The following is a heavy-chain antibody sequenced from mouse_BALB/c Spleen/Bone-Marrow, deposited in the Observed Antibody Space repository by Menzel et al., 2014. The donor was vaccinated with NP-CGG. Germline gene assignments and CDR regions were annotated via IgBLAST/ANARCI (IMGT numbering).Heavy chain of an antibody. CDR3: ERSYDYDEGFDY. V-gene: IGHV1-20*02. J-gene: IGHJ2*02. CDR1: GYSFTGYF. Sequence: EVKLQQSGPELVKPGASVKISCKASGYSFTGYFINWVMQSRGKSLEWIGCINPYNADTFYNQMFKGKATLTVDKSSYTDQMELRSMASEDSAVYYCERSYDYDEGFDYWGQGTSLTVSS. CDR2: INPYNADT. D-gene: IGHD2-4*01.